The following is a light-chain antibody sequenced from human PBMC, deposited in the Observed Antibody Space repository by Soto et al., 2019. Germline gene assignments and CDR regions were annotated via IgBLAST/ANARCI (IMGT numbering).Light chain of an antibody. J-gene: IGLJ1*01. CDR1: SSDVGGYNY. CDR3: TSSAGSTHYA. CDR2: EVS. Sequence: QSVLTQPPSASGSPGQSVTISCTGTSSDVGGYNYVSWYQQHPGKAPKLMIYEVSKRPSGVPDRFSGSKSGNTASLTVSGLQAEDEADYYCTSSAGSTHYAFGTGTNVTVL. V-gene: IGLV2-8*01.